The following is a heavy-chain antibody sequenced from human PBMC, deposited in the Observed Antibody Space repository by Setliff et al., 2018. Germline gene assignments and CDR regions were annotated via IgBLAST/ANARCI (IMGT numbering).Heavy chain of an antibody. Sequence: SLRLSCSASGFTFSSLWMAWVRQAPGKGLEWVANINQGGSDQFYVESVKGRFTISRDNAKNSLYLQMDSLRVEDTAVYYCARDVFDFRTGQAGPWGQGTLGTAPQ. J-gene: IGHJ5*02. CDR2: INQGGSDQ. V-gene: IGHV3-7*01. CDR1: GFTFSSLW. D-gene: IGHD3-3*01. CDR3: ARDVFDFRTGQAGP.